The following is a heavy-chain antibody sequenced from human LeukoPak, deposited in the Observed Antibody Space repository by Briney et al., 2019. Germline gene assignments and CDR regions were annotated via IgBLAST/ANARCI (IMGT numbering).Heavy chain of an antibody. CDR1: GVSIRNYW. V-gene: IGHV4-4*08. Sequence: SETLSLTCSVSGVSIRNYWWSWIRQSPGKGLEWIANIYVTGGSSYNPSLQSRVTLSADTSTNQYSLRLTSVTAADTAMYYCARLTIDAFDIWGQGTMVTVSS. D-gene: IGHD4/OR15-4a*01. CDR2: IYVTGGS. CDR3: ARLTIDAFDI. J-gene: IGHJ3*02.